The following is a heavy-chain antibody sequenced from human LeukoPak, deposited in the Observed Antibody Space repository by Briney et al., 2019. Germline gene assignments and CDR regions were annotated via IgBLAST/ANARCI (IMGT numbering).Heavy chain of an antibody. V-gene: IGHV3-48*01. CDR3: ARAGRGYSYGYLDY. CDR2: ISSSSSTI. J-gene: IGHJ4*02. D-gene: IGHD5-18*01. CDR1: GFTFSSFS. Sequence: PGGSLRLSCAASGFTFSSFSMNWVRQAPGKGLEWVSYISSSSSTIYYADSVKGRFTISRDNAKNSLYLQMNSLRAEDTAVYYCARAGRGYSYGYLDYWGQGTLVTVSS.